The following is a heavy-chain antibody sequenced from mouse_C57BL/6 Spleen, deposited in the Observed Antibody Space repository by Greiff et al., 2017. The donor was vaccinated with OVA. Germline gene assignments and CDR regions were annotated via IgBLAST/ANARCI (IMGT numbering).Heavy chain of an antibody. J-gene: IGHJ3*01. V-gene: IGHV2-6-1*01. D-gene: IGHD2-3*01. CDR3: ARHEDVGYCGWFAY. Sequence: VQLQQSGPGLVAPSQSLSITCTVSGFSLTSYGVPWVRQPPGKGLEWLVVIWRDGSTTYTSALISRLSLSKDNTKSQFFVKMNVLQTDDTAMYYCARHEDVGYCGWFAYGGQGTLVTVSA. CDR1: GFSLTSYG. CDR2: IWRDGST.